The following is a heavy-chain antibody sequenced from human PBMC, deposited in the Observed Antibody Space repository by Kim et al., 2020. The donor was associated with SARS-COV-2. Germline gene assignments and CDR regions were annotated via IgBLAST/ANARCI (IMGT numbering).Heavy chain of an antibody. D-gene: IGHD1-26*01. V-gene: IGHV3-15*01. CDR2: IKSKTDGGTT. CDR1: GFTFSNAW. CDR3: TTVSRGSAGWELNDY. J-gene: IGHJ4*02. Sequence: GGSLRLSCAASGFTFSNAWMSWVRQAPGKGLEWVGRIKSKTDGGTTDYAAPVKGRFTISRDDSKNTLYLQMNSLKTEDTAVYYCTTVSRGSAGWELNDYWGQGTLVTVSS.